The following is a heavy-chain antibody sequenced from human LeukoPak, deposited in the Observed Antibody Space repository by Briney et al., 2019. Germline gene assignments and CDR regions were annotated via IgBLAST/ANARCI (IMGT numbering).Heavy chain of an antibody. V-gene: IGHV3-30-3*01. CDR3: ARDQTPFV. J-gene: IGHJ4*02. Sequence: GRSLRLSCAASGFTFSTYPMHWVRQAPGKGLEWVAVMSFDGDSEYYSDSVRGRFTVSRDNAKSTLYLQMNSLRPEDTAVYYCARDQTPFVWGQGTLVTVSS. CDR2: MSFDGDSE. CDR1: GFTFSTYP.